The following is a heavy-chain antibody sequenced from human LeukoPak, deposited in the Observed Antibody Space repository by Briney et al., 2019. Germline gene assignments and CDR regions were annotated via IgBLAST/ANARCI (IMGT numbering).Heavy chain of an antibody. Sequence: SDTLSLTCTVSGDSISTSKSYWGWIRQPPLKGLEWIGSICYTGNTYYNASLKSRVTISVDTSKNQFSLSLTSVTAADTAVYYCARQTGSGLFILPGGQGTLVTVSS. J-gene: IGHJ4*02. CDR3: ARQTGSGLFILP. D-gene: IGHD3/OR15-3a*01. CDR1: GDSISTSKSY. CDR2: ICYTGNT. V-gene: IGHV4-39*01.